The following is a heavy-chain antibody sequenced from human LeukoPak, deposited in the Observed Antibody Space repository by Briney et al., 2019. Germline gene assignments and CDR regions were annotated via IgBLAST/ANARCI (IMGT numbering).Heavy chain of an antibody. J-gene: IGHJ6*02. Sequence: GRSLRLSCAASGFTFSSYGMHWVRQAPGKGLEWVAVISYDGSNKYYADSVKGRFTISRDNSKNTLYLQMNSLRAEDTAVYYCAKSQYSSGWLDNYYHYGMDVWGQGTTVTVSS. CDR2: ISYDGSNK. CDR3: AKSQYSSGWLDNYYHYGMDV. V-gene: IGHV3-30*18. CDR1: GFTFSSYG. D-gene: IGHD6-19*01.